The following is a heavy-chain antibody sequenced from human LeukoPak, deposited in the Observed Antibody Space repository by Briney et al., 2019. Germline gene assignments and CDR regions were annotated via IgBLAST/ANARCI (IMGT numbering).Heavy chain of an antibody. D-gene: IGHD2-2*01. J-gene: IGHJ5*02. CDR3: AKLRSCSSTSCS. CDR2: IKQDGSEK. V-gene: IGHV3-7*03. CDR1: GFTFSSYW. Sequence: GGSLRLSCAASGFTFSSYWMSWVHQAPGKGLEWVANIKQDGSEKYYVDSVKGRFTISRDNAKNSLYLQMNSLRAEDTALYYYAKLRSCSSTSCSWGQGTLVTVSS.